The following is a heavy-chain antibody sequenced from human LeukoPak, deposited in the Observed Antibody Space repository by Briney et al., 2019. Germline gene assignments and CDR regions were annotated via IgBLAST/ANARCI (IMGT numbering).Heavy chain of an antibody. Sequence: PGGSLRLSCSASGFTFSDSPMHWLRQAPGKGLQYVSAISATGHATYYGDSVKGRFTITRDNSKNTLYLQMTSLREDDTGLYYCVKEIAYYDYWGQGTLVTVSS. V-gene: IGHV3-64D*09. CDR2: ISATGHAT. J-gene: IGHJ4*02. CDR1: GFTFSDSP. CDR3: VKEIAYYDY. D-gene: IGHD2-21*01.